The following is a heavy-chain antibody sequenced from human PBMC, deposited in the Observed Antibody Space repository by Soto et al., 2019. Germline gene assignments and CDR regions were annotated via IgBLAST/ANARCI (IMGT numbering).Heavy chain of an antibody. D-gene: IGHD2-15*01. CDR2: ISAYNGNT. V-gene: IGHV1-18*01. J-gene: IGHJ3*02. Sequence: QVQLVQSGAEVKKPGASVKVSCKASGYTFTSYGISWVRQAPGQGLEWMGWISAYNGNTNYAQKLQGRVPMTTDTSTSTAYMELRSLRSDDTAVYYCARSIIGYCSGGSCYAYFDIWGQWTMVTVSS. CDR1: GYTFTSYG. CDR3: ARSIIGYCSGGSCYAYFDI.